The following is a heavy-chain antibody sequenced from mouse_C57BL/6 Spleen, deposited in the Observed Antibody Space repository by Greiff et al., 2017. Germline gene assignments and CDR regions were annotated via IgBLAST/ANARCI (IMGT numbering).Heavy chain of an antibody. CDR2: IYPGGGYT. V-gene: IGHV1-63*01. CDR1: GYTFTNYW. J-gene: IGHJ4*01. CDR3: ARWSSCYPDYYAMDY. Sequence: VKLMESGAELVRPGTSVKMSCKASGYTFTNYWIGWAKQRPGHGLEWIGDIYPGGGYTNYNEKFKGKATLTADKSSSTAYMQFSSLTSEDSAIYYCARWSSCYPDYYAMDYWGQGTSVTVSS. D-gene: IGHD3-2*02.